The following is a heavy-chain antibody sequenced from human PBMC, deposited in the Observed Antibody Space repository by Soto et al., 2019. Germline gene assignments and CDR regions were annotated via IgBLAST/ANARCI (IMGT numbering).Heavy chain of an antibody. CDR3: ARDPGVAATPSYYYYYMDV. CDR1: GFTFSSYW. CDR2: IKQDGSEK. D-gene: IGHD2-15*01. V-gene: IGHV3-7*01. J-gene: IGHJ6*03. Sequence: GGSLRLSCAASGFTFSSYWMSWVRQAPGKGLEWVANIKQDGSEKYYVDSVKGRFTISRDNAKNSLYLQMNSLRAEDTAVYYCARDPGVAATPSYYYYYMDVWGKGTTVTVSS.